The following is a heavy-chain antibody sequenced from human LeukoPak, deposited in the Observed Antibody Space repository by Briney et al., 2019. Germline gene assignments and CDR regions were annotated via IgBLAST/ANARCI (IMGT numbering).Heavy chain of an antibody. V-gene: IGHV3-66*01. CDR2: IYSGGST. CDR1: KFTFSSYS. J-gene: IGHJ4*02. D-gene: IGHD3-3*01. CDR3: ARDLLEWYFDY. Sequence: QAGGSLRLSCAASKFTFSSYSMTWVRQAPGKGLEWVSVIYSGGSTYYADSVKGRFTISRDNSKNTLYLQMNSLRAEDTAVYYCARDLLEWYFDYWGQGTLVTVSS.